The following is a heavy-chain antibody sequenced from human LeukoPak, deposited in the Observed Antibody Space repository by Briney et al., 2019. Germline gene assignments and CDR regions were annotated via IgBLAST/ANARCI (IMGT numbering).Heavy chain of an antibody. J-gene: IGHJ4*02. CDR1: GFTFGDYS. Sequence: GGSLRLSCTASGFTFGDYSMSWFRQAPGKGLEWVSFIRSKTFGGTTEYAASVKGRFTISRDDSKNTLYLQVNSLRAEDTAVYYCAKGGKWDVTPFDYWGQGTLVTVSS. V-gene: IGHV3-49*03. D-gene: IGHD1-26*01. CDR3: AKGGKWDVTPFDY. CDR2: IRSKTFGGTT.